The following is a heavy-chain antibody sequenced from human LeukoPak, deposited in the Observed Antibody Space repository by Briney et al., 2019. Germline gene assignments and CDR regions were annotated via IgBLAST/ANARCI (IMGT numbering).Heavy chain of an antibody. V-gene: IGHV3-13*01. CDR2: IGTTGDT. D-gene: IGHD2-15*01. CDR3: ARDRGGGHMDV. Sequence: GGSLTLSCAASGFTFTTYDMHWVRQATGKGLEWVSAIGTTGDTYYPGSVKGRFTISREIAKNSLYLQMNSLSAGDTAVYYCARDRGGGHMDVWGKGTTVTISS. CDR1: GFTFTTYD. J-gene: IGHJ6*03.